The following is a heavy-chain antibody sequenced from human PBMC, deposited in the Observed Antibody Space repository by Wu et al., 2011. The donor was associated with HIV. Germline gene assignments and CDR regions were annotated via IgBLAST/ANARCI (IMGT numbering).Heavy chain of an antibody. D-gene: IGHD6-19*01. CDR3: ARVWIPLAGPYFDY. Sequence: QVQLVQSGAEVKKPGASVKVSCKASGYTFTSYYMHWVRQAPGQGLEWMGIINPSGGSTSYAQKFQGRVTMTSDTSTSTVYMELSSLGSEDTALYYCARVWIPLAGPYFDYWGQGTLVTVSS. V-gene: IGHV1-46*01. J-gene: IGHJ4*02. CDR2: INPSGGST. CDR1: GYTFTSYY.